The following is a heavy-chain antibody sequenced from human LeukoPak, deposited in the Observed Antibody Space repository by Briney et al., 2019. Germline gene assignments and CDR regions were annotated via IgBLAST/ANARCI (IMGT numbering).Heavy chain of an antibody. D-gene: IGHD3-10*01. V-gene: IGHV1-2*02. J-gene: IGHJ4*02. CDR2: ISAYSGGT. CDR3: ATDDYGSGSY. CDR1: GYTFTSYG. Sequence: ASVKVSCKASGYTFTSYGITWVRQAPGQGLEWMGWISAYSGGTNYAQKFQGRVTMTRDTSISTAYMELSRLRSDDTAVYYCATDDYGSGSYWGQGTLVTVSS.